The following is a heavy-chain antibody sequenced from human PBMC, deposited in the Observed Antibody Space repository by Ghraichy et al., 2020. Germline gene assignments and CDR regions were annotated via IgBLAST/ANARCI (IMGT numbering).Heavy chain of an antibody. J-gene: IGHJ4*02. CDR1: GFAFSSYG. CDR3: AKDRTSWGPTFSDY. D-gene: IGHD7-27*01. CDR2: IRDNGGKT. V-gene: IGHV3-23*01. Sequence: GGSLRLSCAASGFAFSSYGLSWVRQAPGQGLEWVSTIRDNGGKTYYADSVKGRFTISRDNSKSTVYLHMNGLRAADTAIYYCAKDRTSWGPTFSDYWGQGTLVTVSS.